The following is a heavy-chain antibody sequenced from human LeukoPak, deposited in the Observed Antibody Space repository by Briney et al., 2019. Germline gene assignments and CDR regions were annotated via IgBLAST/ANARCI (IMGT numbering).Heavy chain of an antibody. J-gene: IGHJ4*02. CDR3: ARDSGSGLDY. D-gene: IGHD2-15*01. CDR1: GGSISSGDYY. Sequence: SQTLSLTCTVSGGSISSGDYYWGWIRQPPGNGLEWIGYIYYSGSTYYNPSLKSRVTISVDTSKNQFSLKLSSVTAADKAAYYCARDSGSGLDYWGQGTLVTVSS. V-gene: IGHV4-30-4*08. CDR2: IYYSGST.